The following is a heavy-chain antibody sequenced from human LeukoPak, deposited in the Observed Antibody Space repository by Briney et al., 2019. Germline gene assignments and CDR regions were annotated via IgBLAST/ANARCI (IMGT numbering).Heavy chain of an antibody. Sequence: PGESLKISCKGSGYSFTSYWIGWVRQMPGKGLEWMGIIYPGDSDTKYSPSSQGQVTISADKSISTAYMQWSSLKASDTAMYYCAGRYYYGSGSHYYFDYWGQGTLVTVSS. CDR2: IYPGDSDT. J-gene: IGHJ4*02. CDR3: AGRYYYGSGSHYYFDY. CDR1: GYSFTSYW. D-gene: IGHD3-10*01. V-gene: IGHV5-51*01.